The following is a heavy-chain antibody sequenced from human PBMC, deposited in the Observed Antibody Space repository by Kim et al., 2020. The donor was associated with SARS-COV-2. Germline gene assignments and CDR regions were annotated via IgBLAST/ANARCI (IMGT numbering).Heavy chain of an antibody. CDR1: GASMRSYY. V-gene: IGHV4-59*13. D-gene: IGHD3-3*01. Sequence: SETLSLTCAVSGASMRSYYWNWIRQVPGKGLEWIGYIFYGGTSNYNPSLRSRVTMSLDMSVNQFSLRLTSVTAADTAVYYCATYYALMAGGRLFQYWGQGILVSVSS. J-gene: IGHJ4*02. CDR2: IFYGGTS. CDR3: ATYYALMAGGRLFQY.